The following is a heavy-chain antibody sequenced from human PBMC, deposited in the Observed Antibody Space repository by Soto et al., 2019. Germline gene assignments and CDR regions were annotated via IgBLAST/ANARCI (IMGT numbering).Heavy chain of an antibody. V-gene: IGHV3-23*01. D-gene: IGHD1-1*01. CDR1: GFTFSSYV. CDR3: AKKVPGFNPLDS. Sequence: GSLRLSCAASGFTFSSYVMSWVRQAPGKGLEWVSGITNSGGSTYYADSVRGRFTISRDNSKNTLYLQMNSLRVEDTAVYYCAKKVPGFNPLDSWGQGALVTVSS. CDR2: ITNSGGST. J-gene: IGHJ4*02.